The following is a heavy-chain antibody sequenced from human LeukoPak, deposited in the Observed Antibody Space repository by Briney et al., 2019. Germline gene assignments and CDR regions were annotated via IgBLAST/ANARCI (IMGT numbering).Heavy chain of an antibody. CDR2: VYYSGST. D-gene: IGHD3-22*01. J-gene: IGHJ4*02. CDR3: ARHGSYYDSSGYFPFED. Sequence: SETLSLTCIVSGGSISSNNYYWGWIRQPPGKGLEWIGSVYYSGSTHYNPSLKSRVTISVDTSKNQFSLKLSSVTAADTAAYYCARHGSYYDSSGYFPFEDWGQGTLVTVSP. V-gene: IGHV4-39*01. CDR1: GGSISSNNYY.